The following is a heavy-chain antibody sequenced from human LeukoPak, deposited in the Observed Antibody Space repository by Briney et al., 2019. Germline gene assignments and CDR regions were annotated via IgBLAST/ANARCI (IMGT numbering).Heavy chain of an antibody. Sequence: GGSLSPSRPASGFTLSIFGMQWARPAPGEWRGWVAFIRNDGSNKYYGDSVKRRFTISRDNSKNTLYLEMNRLRAEDTAVYYCAKLLYGVPCDYGGQGTLVSVSS. CDR3: AKLLYGVPCDY. J-gene: IGHJ4*02. CDR1: GFTLSIFG. V-gene: IGHV3-30*02. D-gene: IGHD2-2*02. CDR2: IRNDGSNK.